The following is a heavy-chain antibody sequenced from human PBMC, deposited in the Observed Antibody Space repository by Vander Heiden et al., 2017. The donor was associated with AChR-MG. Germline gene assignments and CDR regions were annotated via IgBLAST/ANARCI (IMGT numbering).Heavy chain of an antibody. CDR3: ARLYGRFFDY. Sequence: AKVTISADKSINTAYLQWSSLKASDTAMYYCARLYGRFFDYWGQGTLVTVSS. D-gene: IGHD1-26*01. V-gene: IGHV5-51*01. J-gene: IGHJ4*02.